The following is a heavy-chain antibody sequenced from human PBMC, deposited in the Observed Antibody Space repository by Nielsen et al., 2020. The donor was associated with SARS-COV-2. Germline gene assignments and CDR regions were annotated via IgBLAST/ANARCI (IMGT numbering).Heavy chain of an antibody. CDR1: GFTFSSYW. J-gene: IGHJ4*02. Sequence: GESLQISCAASGFTFSSYWMSWVRQAPGKGLEWVANIKQDGSEKYYVDSVKGRFTISRDNAKNSLYLQMNSLRAEDTAVYYCARGAVAGTGFLYYFDYWGQGTLVTVSS. CDR2: IKQDGSEK. V-gene: IGHV3-7*01. CDR3: ARGAVAGTGFLYYFDY. D-gene: IGHD6-13*01.